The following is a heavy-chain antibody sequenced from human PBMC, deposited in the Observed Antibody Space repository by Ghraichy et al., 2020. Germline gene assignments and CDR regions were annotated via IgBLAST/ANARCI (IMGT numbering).Heavy chain of an antibody. V-gene: IGHV4-59*01. Sequence: SETLSLTCTVSGGSISSYYWSWIRQPPGKGLEWIGYIYYSGSTNYNPSLKSRVTISVDTSNNQFSLKLSSVTAADTAVYYCARVYDSSGYYYYYYYMDVWGKGTTVTVSS. CDR3: ARVYDSSGYYYYYYYMDV. CDR2: IYYSGST. D-gene: IGHD3-22*01. CDR1: GGSISSYY. J-gene: IGHJ6*03.